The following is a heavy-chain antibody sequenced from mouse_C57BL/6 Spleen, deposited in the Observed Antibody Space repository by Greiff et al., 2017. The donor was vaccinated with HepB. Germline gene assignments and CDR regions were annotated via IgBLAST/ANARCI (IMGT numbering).Heavy chain of an antibody. CDR3: ARVTTVVAKGDYFDY. J-gene: IGHJ2*01. V-gene: IGHV1-55*01. CDR2: IYPGSGST. D-gene: IGHD1-1*01. CDR1: GYTFTSYW. Sequence: QVQLQQPGAELVKPGASVKMSCKASGYTFTSYWITWVKQRPGQGLEWIGDIYPGSGSTNYNEKFKSKATLTVDTSSSTAYMQLSSLTSEDSAVYYCARVTTVVAKGDYFDYWGQGTTLTVSS.